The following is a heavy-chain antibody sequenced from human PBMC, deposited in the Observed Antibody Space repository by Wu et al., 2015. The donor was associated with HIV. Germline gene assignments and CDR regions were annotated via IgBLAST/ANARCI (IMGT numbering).Heavy chain of an antibody. V-gene: IGHV1-69*12. Sequence: QVQLVQSGAEVKKPGSSVKVSCKASGGTFSNYAIHWVRQAPGQGLEWVGGIIPIFGTANYAQKFQGRVTITADESTSTAYMELSSLRSDDTAVYYCARDSQQQLAGYGDYWGQGTLVTVSS. D-gene: IGHD6-13*01. J-gene: IGHJ4*02. CDR3: ARDSQQQLAGYGDY. CDR2: IIPIFGTA. CDR1: GGTFSNYA.